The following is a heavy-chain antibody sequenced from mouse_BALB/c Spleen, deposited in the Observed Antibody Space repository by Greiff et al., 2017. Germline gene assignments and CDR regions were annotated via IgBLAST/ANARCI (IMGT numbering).Heavy chain of an antibody. D-gene: IGHD2-4*01. Sequence: DVQLQESGPELVKPGASVKISCKASGYTFTDYNMHWVKQSHGKSLEWIGYIYPYNGGTGYNQKFKSKATLTVDNSSSTAYMELRSLTSEDSAVYYCASLDYDEGGAYWGQGTLVTVSA. CDR3: ASLDYDEGGAY. CDR1: GYTFTDYN. J-gene: IGHJ3*01. V-gene: IGHV1S29*02. CDR2: IYPYNGGT.